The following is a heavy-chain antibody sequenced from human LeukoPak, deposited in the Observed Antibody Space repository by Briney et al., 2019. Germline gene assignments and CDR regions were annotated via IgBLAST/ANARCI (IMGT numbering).Heavy chain of an antibody. CDR2: SYYTGST. CDR3: TRGSSWGLDY. CDR1: GGSIHGYF. Sequence: SETLSLTCSVSGGSIHGYFWHWIRQTPGKGLEWLGYSYYTGSTHYNPSLKNRVTMSVDTSKDQFSLKLSSVTAADTAIYYCTRGSSWGLDYWGQGTLVTVSS. V-gene: IGHV4-59*01. J-gene: IGHJ4*02. D-gene: IGHD6-13*01.